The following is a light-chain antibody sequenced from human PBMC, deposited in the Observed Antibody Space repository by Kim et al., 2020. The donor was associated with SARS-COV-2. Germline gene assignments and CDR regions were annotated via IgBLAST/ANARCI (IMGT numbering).Light chain of an antibody. CDR1: PSISSH. Sequence: DIQMTQSPSTLSASVGDRVTITCRTTPSISSHLNWYQQKPGRAPKLLISAASTLQGGVPSRFSGSGSETDFTLTISSLQPEDFATYFCQQSYITPYTFGPGTKVDIK. J-gene: IGKJ3*01. V-gene: IGKV1-39*01. CDR2: AAS. CDR3: QQSYITPYT.